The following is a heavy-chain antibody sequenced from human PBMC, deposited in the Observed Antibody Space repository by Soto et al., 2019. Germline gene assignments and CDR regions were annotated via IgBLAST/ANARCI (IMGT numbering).Heavy chain of an antibody. D-gene: IGHD2-2*01. CDR1: GFTFSSYG. V-gene: IGHV3-30*18. CDR3: AKDQRNFCSSTSCYPDSFDY. J-gene: IGHJ4*02. Sequence: QVQLVESGGGVVQPGRSLRLSCAASGFTFSSYGMHWVRQAPGKGLEWVAVISYDGSNKYYADSVKGRFTISRDNSNNTLYLQMNSLRAEDTAVYYCAKDQRNFCSSTSCYPDSFDYWGQGTLVTVSS. CDR2: ISYDGSNK.